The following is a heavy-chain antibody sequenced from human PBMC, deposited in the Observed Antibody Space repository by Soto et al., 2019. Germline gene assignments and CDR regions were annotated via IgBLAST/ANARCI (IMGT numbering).Heavy chain of an antibody. V-gene: IGHV4-31*03. CDR2: VYYSGAT. CDR1: PNSTATGGHY. D-gene: IGHD6-13*01. Sequence: SSQTRSLTCTLSPNSTATGGHYYHWIRQLPGKRLERIGYVYYSGATHYTPSLRARATISRDTSMHQFSLRLISVTAAHTAPYFWPRDHDPQQTLWG. CDR3: PRDHDPQQTL. J-gene: IGHJ2*01.